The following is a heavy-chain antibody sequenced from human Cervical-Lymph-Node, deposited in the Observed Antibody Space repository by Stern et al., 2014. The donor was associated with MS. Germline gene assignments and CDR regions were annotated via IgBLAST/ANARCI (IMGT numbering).Heavy chain of an antibody. CDR1: GGSISSYY. D-gene: IGHD7-27*01. J-gene: IGHJ6*02. CDR3: ARDYWGGDYHYYGMDV. Sequence: QVQLQESGPGLVKPSETLSLTCTVSGGSISSYYWSWIRQTPGKGLEWIGYIYYSGSTNDTPSLKSRVTISVDTSKNQFSLKLSSVTAADTAVYYCARDYWGGDYHYYGMDVWGQGTTVTVSS. V-gene: IGHV4-59*01. CDR2: IYYSGST.